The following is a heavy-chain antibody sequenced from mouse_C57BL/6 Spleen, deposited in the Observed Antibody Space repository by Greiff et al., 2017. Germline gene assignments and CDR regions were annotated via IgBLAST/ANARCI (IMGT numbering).Heavy chain of an antibody. CDR1: GYTFTSYW. D-gene: IGHD1-1*01. J-gene: IGHJ2*01. CDR2: IDPSDSYT. CDR3: SSDYCSSSLDY. Sequence: VQLQQPGAELVMPGASVKLSCKASGYTFTSYWMHWVKQRPGQGLEWIGEIDPSDSYTNYNQKFKGKSTLTVYKSTSTAYMQLSSLTTEASAVYYSSSDYCSSSLDYWGQGTTLTVSS. V-gene: IGHV1-69*01.